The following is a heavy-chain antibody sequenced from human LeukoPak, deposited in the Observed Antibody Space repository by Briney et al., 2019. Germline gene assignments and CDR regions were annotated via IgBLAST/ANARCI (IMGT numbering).Heavy chain of an antibody. CDR3: ASPFPHFSGIQLWSDFDY. D-gene: IGHD5-18*01. Sequence: SETLSLTCAVYGGSFSGYYWSWIRQPPGKGLEWIGEINHSGSTNYSPSPKSRVTIPVDTSKNQFSLKLSSVTAADTAVYYCASPFPHFSGIQLWSDFDYWGQGTLVTVSS. CDR2: INHSGST. CDR1: GGSFSGYY. J-gene: IGHJ4*02. V-gene: IGHV4-34*01.